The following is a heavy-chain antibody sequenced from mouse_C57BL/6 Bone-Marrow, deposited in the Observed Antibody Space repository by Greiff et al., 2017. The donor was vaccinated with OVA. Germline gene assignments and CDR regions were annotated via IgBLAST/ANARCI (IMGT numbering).Heavy chain of an antibody. D-gene: IGHD1-1*01. CDR2: INPNNGGT. V-gene: IGHV1-18*01. CDR3: ARTPDKGVVATENYAMDY. J-gene: IGHJ4*01. Sequence: VQLQQSGPELVKPGASVKIPCKASGYTFTDYNMDWVKQSHGKSLEWIGDINPNNGGTIYNQKFKGKATLTVDKSSSTAYMELRSLTSEDTAVYYCARTPDKGVVATENYAMDYWGQGTSVTVAS. CDR1: GYTFTDYN.